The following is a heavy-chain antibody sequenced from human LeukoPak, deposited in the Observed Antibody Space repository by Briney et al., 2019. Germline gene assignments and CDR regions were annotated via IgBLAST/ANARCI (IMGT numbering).Heavy chain of an antibody. J-gene: IGHJ4*02. CDR2: IYYSGTT. D-gene: IGHD3-16*01. V-gene: IGHV4-59*01. CDR1: GGSLDSVY. Sequence: PSETLSLTCTVSGGSLDSVYWSWIRQPPGKGLEYIGYIYYSGTTNYDPSLKGRVTISVDMSKNQFSLKLTSVTAADTAVYYCARDPPGKGALDFWGQGTLVTVSS. CDR3: ARDPPGKGALDF.